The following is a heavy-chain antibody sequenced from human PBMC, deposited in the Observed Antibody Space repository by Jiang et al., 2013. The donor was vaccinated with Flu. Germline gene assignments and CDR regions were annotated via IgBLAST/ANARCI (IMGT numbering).Heavy chain of an antibody. CDR1: GFTFSSYA. J-gene: IGHJ4*02. CDR2: ISGSGGST. V-gene: IGHV3-23*01. Sequence: GLVQPGGSLRLSCAASGFTFSSYAMSWVRQAPGKGLEWVSAISGSGGSTYYADSVKGRFTISRDNSKNTLYLQMNSLRAEDTAVYYCAKDVRFGELNWGSFDYWGQGTLVTVSS. D-gene: IGHD3-10*01. CDR3: AKDVRFGELNWGSFDY.